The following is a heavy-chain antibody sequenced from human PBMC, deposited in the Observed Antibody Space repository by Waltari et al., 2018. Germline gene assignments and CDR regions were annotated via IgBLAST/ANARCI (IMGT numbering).Heavy chain of an antibody. CDR2: IYTSGST. CDR1: GGSISSYY. D-gene: IGHD3-3*01. V-gene: IGHV4-4*07. Sequence: QVQLQESGPGLVKPSETLSLTCTVSGGSISSYYWSWIRQPAGKGLEWIGRIYTSGSTNYNPSLKSRVTMSVDTSKNQFSLKLSSVTAAYTAVYYCARDQPFVYDFWSGYAFDIWGQGTMVTVSS. J-gene: IGHJ3*02. CDR3: ARDQPFVYDFWSGYAFDI.